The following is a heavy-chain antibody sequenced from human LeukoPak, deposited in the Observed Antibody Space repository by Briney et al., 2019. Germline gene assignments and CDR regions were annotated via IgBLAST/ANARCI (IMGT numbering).Heavy chain of an antibody. D-gene: IGHD3-22*01. V-gene: IGHV1-2*02. CDR3: ARDLRSTYYYDSSGYYDPYYFDY. CDR2: INPNSGGT. CDR1: GYTFTSYD. J-gene: IGHJ4*02. Sequence: ASVKVSCKTSGYTFTSYDINWVRQAPGQGLEWMGWINPNSGGTNYAQKFQGRVTMTRDTSISTAYMELSRLRSDDTAVYYCARDLRSTYYYDSSGYYDPYYFDYWGQGTLVTVSS.